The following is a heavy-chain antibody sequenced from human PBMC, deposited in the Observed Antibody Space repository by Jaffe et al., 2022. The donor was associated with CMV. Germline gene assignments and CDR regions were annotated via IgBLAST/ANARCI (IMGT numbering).Heavy chain of an antibody. D-gene: IGHD5-18*01. V-gene: IGHV3-66*01. CDR1: GFTVSSNY. CDR3: ARTHKDTAMVMDYYYYMDV. J-gene: IGHJ6*03. CDR2: IYSGGST. Sequence: EVQLVESGGGLVQPGGSLRLSCAASGFTVSSNYMSWVRQAPGKGLEWVSVIYSGGSTYYADSVKGRFTISRDNSKNTLYLQMNSLRAEDTAVYYCARTHKDTAMVMDYYYYMDVWGKGTTVTVSS.